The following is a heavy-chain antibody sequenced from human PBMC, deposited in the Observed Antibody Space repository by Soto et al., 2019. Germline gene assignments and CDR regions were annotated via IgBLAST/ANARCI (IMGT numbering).Heavy chain of an antibody. Sequence: SETLSLTCDVYGGSVSGHYWSWIRQPPGKGLEWIGEIKHSESSNYNPSLKTRVTILVDTSKNQFSLKLSSVTAADTAVYYCARDGYDYGSFDYWGQGTLVTVSS. J-gene: IGHJ4*02. D-gene: IGHD5-18*01. V-gene: IGHV4-34*01. CDR3: ARDGYDYGSFDY. CDR2: IKHSESS. CDR1: GGSVSGHY.